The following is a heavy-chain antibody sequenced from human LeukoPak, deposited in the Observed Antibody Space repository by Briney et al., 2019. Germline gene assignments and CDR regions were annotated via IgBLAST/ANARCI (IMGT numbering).Heavy chain of an antibody. CDR1: GGSISSYY. CDR2: IYYSGST. D-gene: IGHD6-6*01. J-gene: IGHJ4*02. Sequence: SETLSLTCTVSGGSISSYYWNWIRQPPGKGLEWIGYIYYSGSTNYNPSLKSRVTISVDTSKNQFSLKLSSVTAADTAVYYCARYREQLVSFDYWGQGTLVTVSS. V-gene: IGHV4-59*01. CDR3: ARYREQLVSFDY.